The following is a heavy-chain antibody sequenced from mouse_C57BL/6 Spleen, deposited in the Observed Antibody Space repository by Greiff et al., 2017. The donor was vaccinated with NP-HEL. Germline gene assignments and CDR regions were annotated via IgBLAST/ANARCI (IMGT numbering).Heavy chain of an antibody. V-gene: IGHV5-6*01. CDR2: ISSGGSYT. D-gene: IGHD1-1*01. CDR1: GFTFSSYG. J-gene: IGHJ2*01. CDR3: ASAYYYGSSLSYFDY. Sequence: EVMLVESGGDLVKPGGSLKLSCAASGFTFSSYGMSWVRQTPDKRLEWVATISSGGSYTYYPDSVKGRFTISRDNAKNTLYLQMSSLKSEDTAMYYCASAYYYGSSLSYFDYWGQGTTLTVSS.